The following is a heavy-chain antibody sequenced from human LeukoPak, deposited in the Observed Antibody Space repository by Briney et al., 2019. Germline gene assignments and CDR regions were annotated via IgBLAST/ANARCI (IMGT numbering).Heavy chain of an antibody. V-gene: IGHV3-66*01. Sequence: ETLSLTCAVYGGSFSGYYWSWVRQAPGKGLEWVSVIYSGGSTYYADSVKGRFTISRDNSKNTLYLQMNSLRAEDTAVYYCARDDSFWGQGTMVTVSS. D-gene: IGHD2-21*02. CDR3: ARDDSF. CDR2: IYSGGST. J-gene: IGHJ3*01. CDR1: GGSFSGYY.